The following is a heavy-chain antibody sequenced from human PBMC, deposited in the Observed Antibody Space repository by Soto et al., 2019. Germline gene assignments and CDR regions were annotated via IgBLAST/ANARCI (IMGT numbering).Heavy chain of an antibody. CDR1: GGSISSYY. V-gene: IGHV4-59*01. CDR3: ARSYIDPSGYTLDP. D-gene: IGHD3-22*01. J-gene: IGHJ5*02. CDR2: IYYSDST. Sequence: PSETLSLTCTVSGGSISSYYWSWIRQPPGKGLEWIGYIYYSDSTNYNPSLKSRVIISVDTSKNQFSLRLSSVTAADTAVYYCARSYIDPSGYTLDPRGKG.